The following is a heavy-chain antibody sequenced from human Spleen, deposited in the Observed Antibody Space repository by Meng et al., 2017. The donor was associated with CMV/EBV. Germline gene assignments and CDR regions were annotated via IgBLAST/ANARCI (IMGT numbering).Heavy chain of an antibody. D-gene: IGHD5-12*01. CDR2: INSDGSNT. Sequence: GESLKISCAASGFNLSNYWMHWVRQVPGKGLLWVSRINSDGSNTSHADSVKGRFTISRDNAKNTLYLQMNSLRVEDTAVYYCASVNSGYDYFLDYWGQGTLVTVSS. J-gene: IGHJ4*02. CDR3: ASVNSGYDYFLDY. CDR1: GFNLSNYW. V-gene: IGHV3-74*01.